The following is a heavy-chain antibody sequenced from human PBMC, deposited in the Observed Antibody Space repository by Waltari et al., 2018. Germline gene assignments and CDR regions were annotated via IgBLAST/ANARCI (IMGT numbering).Heavy chain of an antibody. CDR2: INHSGST. J-gene: IGHJ4*02. D-gene: IGHD3-9*01. V-gene: IGHV4-34*01. CDR3: AREYYDILTGYYTVRYLDY. Sequence: QPPGKGLEWIGEINHSGSTNYNPSLKSRVTISVDTSKNQFSLKLSSVTAADTAVYYCAREYYDILTGYYTVRYLDYWGQGTLVTVSS.